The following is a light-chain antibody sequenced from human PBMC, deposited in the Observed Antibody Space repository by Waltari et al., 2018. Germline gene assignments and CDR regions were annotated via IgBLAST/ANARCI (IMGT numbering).Light chain of an antibody. CDR2: WAS. CDR3: QQYYSSPVT. Sequence: SLAVSLGERATINCKSSQSVLYRSDNKNYLGWYQQKPGLPPKLLIYWASTRESGVPDRFSGSGSGTDFTLTISSLQAEDVAVYYCQQYYSSPVTFGQGTRLEIK. J-gene: IGKJ5*01. CDR1: QSVLYRSDNKNY. V-gene: IGKV4-1*01.